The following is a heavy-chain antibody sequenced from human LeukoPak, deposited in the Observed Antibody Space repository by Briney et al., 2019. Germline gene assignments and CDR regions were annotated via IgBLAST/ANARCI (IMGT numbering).Heavy chain of an antibody. CDR1: GFTFSSYG. D-gene: IGHD4-17*01. V-gene: IGHV3-23*01. CDR2: ISGSGGST. Sequence: GGTLRLSCAASGFTFSSYGMSWVRQAPGKGLEWVSAISGSGGSTYYADSVKGRFTISRDNSKNTLYLQMNSLRAEDTAVYYCAKDLAYGDYFDYWGQGTLVTVSS. CDR3: AKDLAYGDYFDY. J-gene: IGHJ4*02.